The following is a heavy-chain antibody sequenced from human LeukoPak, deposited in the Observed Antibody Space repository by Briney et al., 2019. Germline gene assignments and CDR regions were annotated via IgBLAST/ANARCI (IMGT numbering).Heavy chain of an antibody. D-gene: IGHD2-21*01. CDR1: GFTFRNYA. V-gene: IGHV3-23*01. CDR3: AKEAAVIAIPYFDY. Sequence: GASLRLSCAASGFTFRNYAMSWVRQAPGKGLEWVSGISSDGRAFYADSVKGRFTISRDNSKNTLYLQVNSLRAEDTAVYYCAKEAAVIAIPYFDYWGQGTLVTVSS. J-gene: IGHJ4*02. CDR2: ISSDGRA.